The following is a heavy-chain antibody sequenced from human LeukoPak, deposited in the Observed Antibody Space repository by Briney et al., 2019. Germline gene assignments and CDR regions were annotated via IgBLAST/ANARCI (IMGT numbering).Heavy chain of an antibody. CDR3: ARFAKELYMELWFGEPNFDY. J-gene: IGHJ4*02. CDR1: GYTFTSYG. D-gene: IGHD3-10*01. CDR2: ISAYNGNT. Sequence: ASVKVSCKASGYTFTSYGISWVRQAPGQGLEWMGWISAYNGNTNYAQKLQGRATMTTDTSTSTAYMELRSLRSDDTAVYYCARFAKELYMELWFGEPNFDYWGQGTLVTVSS. V-gene: IGHV1-18*01.